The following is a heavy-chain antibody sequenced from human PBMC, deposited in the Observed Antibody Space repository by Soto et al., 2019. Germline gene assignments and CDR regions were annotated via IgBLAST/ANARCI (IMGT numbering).Heavy chain of an antibody. Sequence: EVQLVESGGGLVKPGGSLRLSCAASGFTFSTYTMNWVRQAPGKGLEWVSSISSSSSYRYYTDSVKGRFTISRDNAENSLYLQMICLRAEDTAVYYCARVVDYYDPYYYYGMDVWGQGTTVTVSS. CDR3: ARVVDYYDPYYYYGMDV. D-gene: IGHD3-22*01. CDR2: ISSSSSYR. CDR1: GFTFSTYT. V-gene: IGHV3-21*01. J-gene: IGHJ6*02.